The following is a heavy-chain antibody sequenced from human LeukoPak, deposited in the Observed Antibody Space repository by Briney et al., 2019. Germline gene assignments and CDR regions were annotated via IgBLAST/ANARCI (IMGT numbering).Heavy chain of an antibody. CDR3: ARGGLTYYDFWSGYYNGMDV. CDR1: GFTFSSYE. J-gene: IGHJ6*02. V-gene: IGHV3-48*03. CDR2: ISSSGSTI. D-gene: IGHD3-3*01. Sequence: GGSLRLSCAASGFTFSSYEMNWVRQAPGKGLEWVSYISSSGSTIYYADSVKGRFTISRDNAKNSLYLQMNSLRAEDTAVYYCARGGLTYYDFWSGYYNGMDVWGQGTTVTVSS.